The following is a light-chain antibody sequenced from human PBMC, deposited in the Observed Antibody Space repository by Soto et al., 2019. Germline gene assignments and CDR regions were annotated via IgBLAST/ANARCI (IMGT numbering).Light chain of an antibody. CDR3: SSYTSSSTYV. CDR2: DVN. CDR1: SSDVGGYNS. Sequence: QSALSQPASVYGSPGQSITISCTGTSSDVGGYNSLSWYQQHPGKVPKLMIYDVNNRPSGVSYRFSGSKSGNTASLTISGLQAEDEADYYCSSYTSSSTYVFGTGTKVTVL. J-gene: IGLJ1*01. V-gene: IGLV2-14*01.